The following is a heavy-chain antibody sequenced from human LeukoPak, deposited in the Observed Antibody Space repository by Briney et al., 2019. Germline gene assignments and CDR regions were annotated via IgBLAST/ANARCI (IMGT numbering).Heavy chain of an antibody. CDR1: GYTFTSYG. CDR2: ISAYNGNT. Sequence: ASVKVSCKASGYTFTSYGISWVRQAPGQGVEWMGWISAYNGNTKYAQKLQGRVTMTTETSTSTAYMELRSLRSDDTAVYYCARVGYSRYCSGGSCYPNDYWGQGTLVTVSS. CDR3: ARVGYSRYCSGGSCYPNDY. D-gene: IGHD2-15*01. J-gene: IGHJ4*02. V-gene: IGHV1-18*01.